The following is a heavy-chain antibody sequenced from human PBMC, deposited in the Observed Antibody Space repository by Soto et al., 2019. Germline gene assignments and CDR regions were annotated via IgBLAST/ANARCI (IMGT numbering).Heavy chain of an antibody. D-gene: IGHD4-17*01. CDR1: GGSISSSNYY. CDR3: ASHTHYGDPLYFDY. J-gene: IGHJ4*02. CDR2: IYYSGST. Sequence: QLQLQESGPGLVKPSETLSLTCTVSGGSISSSNYYWGWIRQPPGKGLEWIGSIYYSGSTYYNPSLKSRVTISVDTSKNQFSPKLSSVTAADTAVYYCASHTHYGDPLYFDYWGQGTLVTVSS. V-gene: IGHV4-39*01.